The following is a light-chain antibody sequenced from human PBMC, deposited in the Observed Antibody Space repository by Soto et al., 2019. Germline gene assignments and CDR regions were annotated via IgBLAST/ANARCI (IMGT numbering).Light chain of an antibody. Sequence: DLQMTQSPSTLSSSVGDRVTITCRASQRISSWLAWYQQKPGKAPKLLIYDASSLESGVPSRFSGSGSGTELNLTISRLQPDDFATYYCQQYNSYPWTCGQGTKVDIK. J-gene: IGKJ1*01. CDR3: QQYNSYPWT. CDR1: QRISSW. CDR2: DAS. V-gene: IGKV1-5*01.